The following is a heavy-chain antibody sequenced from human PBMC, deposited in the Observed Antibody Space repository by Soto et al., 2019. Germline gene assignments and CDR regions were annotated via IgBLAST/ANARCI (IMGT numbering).Heavy chain of an antibody. V-gene: IGHV3-74*01. CDR2: INTDGSST. J-gene: IGHJ4*02. D-gene: IGHD3-16*01. Sequence: EVQLVESGGGLVQPGESLRLSCAASGFTFSSFWMHWVRQVPGKGLVWVSRINTDGSSTSYADSAKGRFTISRDNAKNTVYLQMNSLRAEYTAVYYCERVGSVGELVTWGQGTLVTVSS. CDR3: ERVGSVGELVT. CDR1: GFTFSSFW.